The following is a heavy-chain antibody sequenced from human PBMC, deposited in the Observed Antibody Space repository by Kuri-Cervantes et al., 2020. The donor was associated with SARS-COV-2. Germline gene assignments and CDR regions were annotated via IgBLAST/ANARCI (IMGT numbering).Heavy chain of an antibody. J-gene: IGHJ6*02. CDR1: GGSISSSSYY. Sequence: GSLRLSCTVSGGSISSSSYYWVWHRQPPGKGLEWIGSIYYSGSTYYNPSLKSRVTISVDTSKNQFSLKLSSVTAADTAVYYCARLGLGYCSSTSCYTRYSNGVDYYYYYGMDVWGQGTTVTVSS. CDR2: IYYSGST. CDR3: ARLGLGYCSSTSCYTRYSNGVDYYYYYGMDV. D-gene: IGHD2-2*02. V-gene: IGHV4-39*01.